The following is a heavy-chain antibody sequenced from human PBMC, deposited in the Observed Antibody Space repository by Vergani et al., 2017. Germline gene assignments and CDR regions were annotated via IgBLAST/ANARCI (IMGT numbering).Heavy chain of an antibody. V-gene: IGHV4-4*02. J-gene: IGHJ5*02. D-gene: IGHD3-16*02. Sequence: QVQLQESGPGLVKPSGTLSLTCAVSGGSISSSNWWSWVRQPPGKGLEWIGEIYHSGSTNYNPSLKSRVTISVDTSKNQFSLKLSSVTAADTAVYYCARGPNDYVWGSYRKSPFDPWGQGTLVTVSS. CDR3: ARGPNDYVWGSYRKSPFDP. CDR2: IYHSGST. CDR1: GGSISSSNW.